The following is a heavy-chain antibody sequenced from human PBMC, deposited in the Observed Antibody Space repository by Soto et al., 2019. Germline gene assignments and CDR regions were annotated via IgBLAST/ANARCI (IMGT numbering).Heavy chain of an antibody. Sequence: GTLSLTCAVSGGSISSSNWWSWVRQPPGKGLEWIGEIYHSGSTNYNPSLKSRVTISVDKSKNQFSLKLSSVTAADTAVYYCATRFSSSWYYFDYWGQGTLVTVSS. J-gene: IGHJ4*02. CDR2: IYHSGST. D-gene: IGHD6-13*01. V-gene: IGHV4-4*02. CDR1: GGSISSSNW. CDR3: ATRFSSSWYYFDY.